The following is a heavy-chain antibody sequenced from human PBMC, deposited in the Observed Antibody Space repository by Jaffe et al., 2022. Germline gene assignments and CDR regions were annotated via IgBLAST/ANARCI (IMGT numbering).Heavy chain of an antibody. CDR2: INTNTGNP. Sequence: QVQLVQSGSELKKPGASVKVSCKASGYTFTSYAMNWVRQAPGQGLEWMGWINTNTGNPTYAQGFTGRFVFSLDTSVSTAYLQISSLKAEDTAVYYCARRKGILTGYYPLATKKKVSWFDPWGQGTLVTVSS. J-gene: IGHJ5*02. CDR1: GYTFTSYA. V-gene: IGHV7-4-1*02. D-gene: IGHD3-9*01. CDR3: ARRKGILTGYYPLATKKKVSWFDP.